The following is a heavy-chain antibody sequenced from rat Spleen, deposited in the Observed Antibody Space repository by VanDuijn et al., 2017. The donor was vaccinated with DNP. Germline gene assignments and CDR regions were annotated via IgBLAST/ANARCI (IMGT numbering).Heavy chain of an antibody. CDR2: ISNTGDTT. V-gene: IGHV5-25*01. J-gene: IGHJ3*01. CDR1: GFTFSNYY. D-gene: IGHD3-2*01. Sequence: EVQLVESGGGLVQPGRSMKLSCAASGFTFSNYYMAWVRQAPGKGLEWVASISNTGDTTYYSDSVKGRFTISRDNAKSTLYLQMNSLRSEDTATYYLARALGPLCAYWGQGTLVTVSS. CDR3: ARALGPLCAY.